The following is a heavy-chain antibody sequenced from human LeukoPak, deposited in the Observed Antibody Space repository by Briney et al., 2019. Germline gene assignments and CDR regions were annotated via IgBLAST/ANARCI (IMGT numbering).Heavy chain of an antibody. CDR1: GFTFSSYA. J-gene: IGHJ4*02. V-gene: IGHV3-23*01. D-gene: IGHD2-2*02. CDR3: AKCWGYCSSTSCYTHKRHFGY. CDR2: ISGSGGST. Sequence: PGGSLRLSCAASGFTFSSYAMSWVRQAPGKGLEWVSAISGSGGSTYYADSVKGRFTISRDNSKNTLYLQMNSLRAEDTAVYYCAKCWGYCSSTSCYTHKRHFGYWGQGTLVTVSS.